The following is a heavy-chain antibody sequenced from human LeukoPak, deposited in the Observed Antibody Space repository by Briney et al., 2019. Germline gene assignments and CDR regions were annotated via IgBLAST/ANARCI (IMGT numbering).Heavy chain of an antibody. J-gene: IGHJ4*02. CDR2: ISYDGSNK. D-gene: IGHD2-2*02. Sequence: GGSLRLSCAASGFTFSSYGMHWVRQAPGKGLEWVAVISYDGSNKYYADSVKGRFTISRDNSKNTLYLQMNSLRAEDTAVYYCAKDHVVGYCSSTSCYKGFDYWGQGTLVTVSS. V-gene: IGHV3-30*18. CDR3: AKDHVVGYCSSTSCYKGFDY. CDR1: GFTFSSYG.